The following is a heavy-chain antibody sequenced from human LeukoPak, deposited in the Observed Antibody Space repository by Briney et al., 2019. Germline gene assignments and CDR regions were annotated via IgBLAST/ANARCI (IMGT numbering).Heavy chain of an antibody. V-gene: IGHV3-30*18. CDR3: AKDSISGRVPTYYYDSSGYSHFDY. J-gene: IGHJ4*02. CDR1: GFTFSSYG. Sequence: GRSLRLSCAASGFTFSSYGMHWVRQAPGKGLEWVAVISYDGSNKYYADSVKGRFTISRDNSKNTLYLQMNSLRAEDTAVYYCAKDSISGRVPTYYYDSSGYSHFDYWGQGTLVTVSS. D-gene: IGHD3-22*01. CDR2: ISYDGSNK.